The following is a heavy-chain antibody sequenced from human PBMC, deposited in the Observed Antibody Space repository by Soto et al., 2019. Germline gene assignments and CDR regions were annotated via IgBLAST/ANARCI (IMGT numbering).Heavy chain of an antibody. J-gene: IGHJ6*03. CDR3: AKAQPPYYYYYMDV. Sequence: GGSLRLSCVASGFIFDDFAMHWVRQAPGKGLEWVSGISWNSGTIGYADSVKGRFTISRDNAKNSLYLQMNSLRAEDTALYYCAKAQPPYYYYYMDVWGKGTTVTVSS. CDR1: GFIFDDFA. V-gene: IGHV3-9*01. CDR2: ISWNSGTI.